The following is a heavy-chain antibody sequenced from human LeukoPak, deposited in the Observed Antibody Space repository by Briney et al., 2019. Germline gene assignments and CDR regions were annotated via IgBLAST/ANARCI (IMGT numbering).Heavy chain of an antibody. Sequence: GASVKVSCKASGYTFTSYGISWVRQAPGQALEWMGWISAYNGNTNYAQKLQGRVTMTTETSTSTANMELRSLRSDDTAVYYCARRAGNSDFWIGFDYWGQGTLVTVSS. CDR2: ISAYNGNT. D-gene: IGHD3-3*01. V-gene: IGHV1-18*01. J-gene: IGHJ4*02. CDR3: ARRAGNSDFWIGFDY. CDR1: GYTFTSYG.